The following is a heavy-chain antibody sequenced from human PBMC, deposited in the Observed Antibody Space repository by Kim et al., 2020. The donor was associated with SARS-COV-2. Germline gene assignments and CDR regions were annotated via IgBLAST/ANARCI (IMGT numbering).Heavy chain of an antibody. CDR3: ARAPDSSSWFDY. V-gene: IGHV3-13*01. Sequence: GGSLRLSCAASGFTFSSYDMHWVRQATGKGLEWVSAIGTAGDTYYPGSVKGRFTISRENAKNSLYLQMNSLRAGDTAVYYCARAPDSSSWFDYWGQGTLVTVSS. CDR2: IGTAGDT. CDR1: GFTFSSYD. J-gene: IGHJ4*02. D-gene: IGHD6-13*01.